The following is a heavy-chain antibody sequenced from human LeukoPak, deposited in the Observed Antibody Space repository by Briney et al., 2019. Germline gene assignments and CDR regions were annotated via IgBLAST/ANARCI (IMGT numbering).Heavy chain of an antibody. CDR1: GYSISNDYY. V-gene: IGHV4-38-2*02. D-gene: IGHD2-15*01. J-gene: IGHJ4*02. CDR2: VHHSGST. Sequence: SETLSLTCTVSGYSISNDYYWGWIRQSPGKGLQWIGNVHHSGSTYYNPSLKSRVTISVDTSKNQFSLKLSSVTAADTAVYYCARGYCSGGSCYSGFDYWGQGTLVTVSS. CDR3: ARGYCSGGSCYSGFDY.